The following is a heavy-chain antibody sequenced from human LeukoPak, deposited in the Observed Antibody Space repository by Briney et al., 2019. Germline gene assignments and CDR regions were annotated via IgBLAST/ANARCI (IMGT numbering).Heavy chain of an antibody. Sequence: GGSLRLSCAASGFPFSSYAMSWVRQAPGKGLEWVSAISGSGGSTYYADSVKGRFTISRDNSKNTLYLQLNSLRAEDTAVYYCAKDPVGYYYYYMDVWGKGTTVTVSS. D-gene: IGHD1-26*01. CDR2: ISGSGGST. J-gene: IGHJ6*03. CDR1: GFPFSSYA. CDR3: AKDPVGYYYYYMDV. V-gene: IGHV3-23*01.